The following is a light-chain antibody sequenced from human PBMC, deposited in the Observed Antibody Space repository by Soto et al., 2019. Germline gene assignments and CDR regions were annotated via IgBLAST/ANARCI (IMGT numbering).Light chain of an antibody. Sequence: EIVLTQSPVTLSLSPGERATLSCRASQIVSSYSAWYQQKPGQAPRLLIYDVSNRATGIPARFSGSGSGTDFTLTISSLEPEDFAIYYCQQRSVWPPTFGGGTTVEIK. J-gene: IGKJ4*01. V-gene: IGKV3-11*01. CDR3: QQRSVWPPT. CDR1: QIVSSY. CDR2: DVS.